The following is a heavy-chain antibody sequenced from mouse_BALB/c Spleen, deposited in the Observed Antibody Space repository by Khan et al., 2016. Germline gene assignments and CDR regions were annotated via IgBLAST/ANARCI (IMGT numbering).Heavy chain of an antibody. CDR1: GFNIKDTY. Sequence: VRLQQSGAELVKPGASVKLSCTASGFNIKDTYMHWVKQRPEQGLEWIGRIDPANGNTKYDPKFQGKATIIVDTSSNTAYLQLSSLTSDDTAVYYCARWYDGYWGQGTTLTVSS. V-gene: IGHV14-3*02. D-gene: IGHD2-14*01. CDR2: IDPANGNT. J-gene: IGHJ2*01. CDR3: ARWYDGY.